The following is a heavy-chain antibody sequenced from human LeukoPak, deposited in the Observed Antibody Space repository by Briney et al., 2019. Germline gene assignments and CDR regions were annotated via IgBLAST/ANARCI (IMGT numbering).Heavy chain of an antibody. D-gene: IGHD2-2*01. J-gene: IGHJ6*03. Sequence: GGSLRLSCAASGFTFSSYWMSWVRQAPGKGLEWVANIKQDGSEKYYVDSVKGRFTISRDNAKNSLYLQMNSLRAEDTAVYYCARDGKVVPAAINYYYYMDVWGKGTTVTVSS. CDR1: GFTFSSYW. V-gene: IGHV3-7*01. CDR3: ARDGKVVPAAINYYYYMDV. CDR2: IKQDGSEK.